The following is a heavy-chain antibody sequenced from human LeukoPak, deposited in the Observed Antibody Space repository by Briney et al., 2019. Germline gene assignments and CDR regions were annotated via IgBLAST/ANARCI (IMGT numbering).Heavy chain of an antibody. CDR3: ARSGIAVAVSYFEY. Sequence: SETLSLTCTVSGGSISSYYWSWIRQPAGKGLEWIGRIYSSRSTNYNPSLKSRVTMSVDTSKNQFSLKLSSVAAADTAVYYCARSGIAVAVSYFEYWGQGTLVTVSS. V-gene: IGHV4-4*07. J-gene: IGHJ4*02. CDR2: IYSSRST. D-gene: IGHD6-19*01. CDR1: GGSISSYY.